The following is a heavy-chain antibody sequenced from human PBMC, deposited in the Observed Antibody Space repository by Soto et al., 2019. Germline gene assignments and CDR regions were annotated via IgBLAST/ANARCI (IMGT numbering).Heavy chain of an antibody. D-gene: IGHD3-9*01. V-gene: IGHV3-9*01. CDR3: AKAIRRGWLVSMFDY. J-gene: IGHJ4*02. CDR1: GFTFDDYA. Sequence: GGSLRLSCAASGFTFDDYAMHWVRQAPGKGLEWVSGISWNSGSIGYADSVKGRFTISRDNAKNSLYLQMNSLRAEDTALYYCAKAIRRGWLVSMFDYWGQGTLVTVSS. CDR2: ISWNSGSI.